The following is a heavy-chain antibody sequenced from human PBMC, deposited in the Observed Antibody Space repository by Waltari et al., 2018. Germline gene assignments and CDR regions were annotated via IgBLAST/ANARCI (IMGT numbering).Heavy chain of an antibody. D-gene: IGHD1-26*01. V-gene: IGHV3-9*01. Sequence: EVQLVESGGGLVQPGRSLRLSCAASGFTFDDYAMHWVRQAPGKGLEWVSGISWNIGSSVYADSGNGRFNISRDNAKNSLYLQMNSLRAEDTALYYCAKDLVERVGATDYYYYYYMDVWVTGTTVTVSS. J-gene: IGHJ6*03. CDR3: AKDLVERVGATDYYYYYYMDV. CDR2: ISWNIGSS. CDR1: GFTFDDYA.